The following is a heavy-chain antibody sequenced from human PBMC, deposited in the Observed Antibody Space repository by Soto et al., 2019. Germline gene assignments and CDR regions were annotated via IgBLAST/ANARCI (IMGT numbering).Heavy chain of an antibody. CDR3: ARGGDCSSTSCYTGYYGMDV. J-gene: IGHJ6*02. CDR1: GFTFSSYG. Sequence: QVQLVESGGGVVQPGRSLRLSCAASGFTFSSYGMHWVRQAPGKGLEWVAVIWYDGSNKYYADSVKGRFTISRDNSKNTLYLQMNSLRAEDTAVYYCARGGDCSSTSCYTGYYGMDVWGQGTTVTVSS. V-gene: IGHV3-33*01. CDR2: IWYDGSNK. D-gene: IGHD2-2*02.